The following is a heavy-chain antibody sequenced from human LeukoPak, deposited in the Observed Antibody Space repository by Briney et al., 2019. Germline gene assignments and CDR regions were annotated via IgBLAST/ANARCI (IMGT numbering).Heavy chain of an antibody. CDR3: ARSPDVDTAMVNAFDY. Sequence: SETLSLTCTVSGGSISSGDYYWSWIRQPPGKGLEWIGYIYYSGSTYYNPSLKSRVTISVDTSKNQFSLKLSSVTAADTAVYYCARSPDVDTAMVNAFDYWGQGTLVTVSS. V-gene: IGHV4-30-4*01. D-gene: IGHD5-18*01. J-gene: IGHJ4*02. CDR2: IYYSGST. CDR1: GGSISSGDYY.